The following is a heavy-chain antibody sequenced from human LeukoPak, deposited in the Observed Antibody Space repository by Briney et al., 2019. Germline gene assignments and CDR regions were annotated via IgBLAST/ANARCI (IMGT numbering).Heavy chain of an antibody. D-gene: IGHD6-19*01. CDR3: ARDRSVDYFGY. J-gene: IGHJ4*02. V-gene: IGHV3-33*01. CDR1: GFTFRNHG. Sequence: WGSLRLSCAASGFTFRNHGMHWVRQAPGKGLEWVAVIRYDGSNKYYADSVKGRITVSRDNSKNTLYLQMNSLRAEDTAVYYCARDRSVDYFGYWGQGILVTVSS. CDR2: IRYDGSNK.